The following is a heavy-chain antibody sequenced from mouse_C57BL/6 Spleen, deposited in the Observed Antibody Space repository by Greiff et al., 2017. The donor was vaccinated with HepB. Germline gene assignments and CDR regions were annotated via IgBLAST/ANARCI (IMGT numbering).Heavy chain of an antibody. Sequence: EVQLQQSGPELVKPGASVKMSCKASGYTFTDYNMHWVKQSHGKSLEWIGYINPNNGGTSYNQKFKGKATLTVNKSSSTAYMELRSLTSEDSAVYYCAISSYYGSSLDYWGQGTTLTVSS. CDR3: AISSYYGSSLDY. J-gene: IGHJ2*01. CDR2: INPNNGGT. V-gene: IGHV1-22*01. D-gene: IGHD1-1*01. CDR1: GYTFTDYN.